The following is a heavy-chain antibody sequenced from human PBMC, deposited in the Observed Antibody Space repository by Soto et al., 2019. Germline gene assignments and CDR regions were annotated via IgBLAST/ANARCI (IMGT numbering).Heavy chain of an antibody. J-gene: IGHJ6*02. V-gene: IGHV1-69*01. Sequence: SVKVSCDASGGTLISYAIIWVRQAPGQGLEWMGGIIPIFGTANYAQKFQCRVTITADESTSTAYMELSSLRSEDTAVYYCARNLWVGESNYGMDVWGQGTTVTVSS. CDR3: ARNLWVGESNYGMDV. D-gene: IGHD3-10*01. CDR1: GGTLISYA. CDR2: IIPIFGTA.